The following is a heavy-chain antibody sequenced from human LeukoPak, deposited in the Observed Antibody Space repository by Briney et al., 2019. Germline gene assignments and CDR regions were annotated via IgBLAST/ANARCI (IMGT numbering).Heavy chain of an antibody. J-gene: IGHJ4*02. CDR2: ISAYNGNT. Sequence: ASVXVSXKASXYTXXSXGISWXRQAPGQGLEWMGWISAYNGNTNYAQKLQGRVTMTTDTSTSTAYMELRSLRSDDTAVYYCARVPRGSEYYFDYWGQGTLVTVSS. D-gene: IGHD6-25*01. CDR3: ARVPRGSEYYFDY. CDR1: XYTXXSXG. V-gene: IGHV1-18*01.